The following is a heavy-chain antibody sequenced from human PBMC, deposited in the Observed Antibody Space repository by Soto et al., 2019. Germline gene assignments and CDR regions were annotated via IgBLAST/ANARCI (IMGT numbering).Heavy chain of an antibody. CDR1: GFTFSSYA. CDR3: ARGTGATDAFDI. CDR2: ISGSGGST. J-gene: IGHJ3*02. Sequence: GVSLRLSCAASGFTFSSYAMSWVRQAPGKGLEWVSAISGSGGSTYYADSVKGRFTISRDNAKNSLYLQMNSLRAEDTAVYYCARGTGATDAFDIWGQGTMVTVSS. V-gene: IGHV3-23*01. D-gene: IGHD1-26*01.